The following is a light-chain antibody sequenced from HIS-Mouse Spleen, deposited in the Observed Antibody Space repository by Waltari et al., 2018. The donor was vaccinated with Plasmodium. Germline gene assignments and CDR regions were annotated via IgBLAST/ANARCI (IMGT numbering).Light chain of an antibody. CDR3: QQYNNRSFT. Sequence: EIVMTQSPATLSVSPGESATLSCRASQSVSSNLAWYQQKPGQAPRLLIYGSSTRATGIPARFSGSGSGTEFTLTISSLQSEDFAVYYCQQYNNRSFTFGPGTKVDIK. J-gene: IGKJ3*01. V-gene: IGKV3-15*01. CDR1: QSVSSN. CDR2: GSS.